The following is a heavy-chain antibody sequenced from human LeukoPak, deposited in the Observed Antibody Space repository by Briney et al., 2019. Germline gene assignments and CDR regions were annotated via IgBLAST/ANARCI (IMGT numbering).Heavy chain of an antibody. V-gene: IGHV4-59*01. CDR3: ARSARVYCSGGSCYGSYYYYYMDV. D-gene: IGHD2-15*01. J-gene: IGHJ6*03. CDR1: GGSISSYY. Sequence: SETLSLTCTVSGGSISSYYWSWIRQPPGKGLEWIGYIYHSGSTNYNPSLKSRVTISVDTSKNQFSLKLSSVTAADTAVYYCARSARVYCSGGSCYGSYYYYYMDVWGKGTTVTVSS. CDR2: IYHSGST.